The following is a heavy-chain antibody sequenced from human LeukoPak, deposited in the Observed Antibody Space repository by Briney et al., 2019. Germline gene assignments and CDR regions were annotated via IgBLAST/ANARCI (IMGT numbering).Heavy chain of an antibody. CDR1: GFTFNNYA. V-gene: IGHV3-23*01. CDR2: ISDSGGST. J-gene: IGHJ5*02. Sequence: GSLRLSCAASGFTFNNYALSWVRQAPGKGLEWVSAISDSGGSTYYADSVKGRFTISRDNSQNTLYLQMNSLRAEDTAVYYCAKGDGYNYDNWFDPWGQGTLVTVSS. CDR3: AKGDGYNYDNWFDP. D-gene: IGHD5-24*01.